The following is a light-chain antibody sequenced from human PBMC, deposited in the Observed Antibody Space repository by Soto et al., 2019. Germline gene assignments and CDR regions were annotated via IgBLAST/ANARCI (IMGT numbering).Light chain of an antibody. CDR3: CSYAGSFTWL. J-gene: IGLJ3*02. CDR2: EVS. Sequence: QSALTQPRSVSGSAGQSVTISCTGTSSDVGNYNYVSWYQQYPGKAPKLMIYEVSKRPSGVPDRFSGSKSGNTASLTISGLQTEDEADYYCCSYAGSFTWLFGGGTKLTVL. V-gene: IGLV2-11*01. CDR1: SSDVGNYNY.